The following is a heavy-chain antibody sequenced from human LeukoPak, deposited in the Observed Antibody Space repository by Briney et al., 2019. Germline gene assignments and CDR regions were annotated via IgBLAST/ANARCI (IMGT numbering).Heavy chain of an antibody. Sequence: GASVKVSCKASGYTFTSYYMHWVRQAPGQGLEWMGIINPSGGSTSYAQNFQGRVTMTRDTSTSTVYMELSSLRSEDTAVYYCASHVVMTEDAFDIWGQGTMVTVSS. CDR3: ASHVVMTEDAFDI. CDR1: GYTFTSYY. J-gene: IGHJ3*02. D-gene: IGHD2-21*02. CDR2: INPSGGST. V-gene: IGHV1-46*01.